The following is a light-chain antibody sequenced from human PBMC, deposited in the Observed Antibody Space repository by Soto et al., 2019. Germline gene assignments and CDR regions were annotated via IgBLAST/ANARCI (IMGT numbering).Light chain of an antibody. V-gene: IGKV3-11*01. CDR1: ESGSNY. J-gene: IGKJ4*01. CDR3: QQRSKWPLT. CDR2: DTS. Sequence: EIVLTQSPATLSLSPGERTTLSCRASESGSNYLAWYQQKPGQAPRLLIYDTSNRAPGIPARFSGSGSGTDFTLTISSLEPEDFAVYYCQQRSKWPLTFGGGTKVGIK.